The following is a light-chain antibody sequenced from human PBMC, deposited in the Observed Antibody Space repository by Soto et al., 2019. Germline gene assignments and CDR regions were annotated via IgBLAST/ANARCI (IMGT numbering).Light chain of an antibody. J-gene: IGKJ2*01. V-gene: IGKV3-20*01. CDR1: QSVSSRY. Sequence: EIVLSQSPGTLSLSPGERATLSCRASQSVSSRYLAWYQQKPGQAPRLLIYATSSRATGIPDRFSGSGSGTDFTLTISRLEPEDFAVYYCQQFGRTFGQGTKLEI. CDR3: QQFGRT. CDR2: ATS.